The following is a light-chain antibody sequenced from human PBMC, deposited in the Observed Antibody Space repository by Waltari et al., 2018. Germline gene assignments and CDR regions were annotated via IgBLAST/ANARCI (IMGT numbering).Light chain of an antibody. Sequence: EIVMTQSPATLSVSPGEGVTLSCRASQSVNTKLAWYQLKPGQAPRLLIYDASSRATGIPARFSGSGSGTEFTLTISSLQSEDFALYYCQQYHNWPPWTFGQGTKVEIK. V-gene: IGKV3D-15*01. CDR3: QQYHNWPPWT. J-gene: IGKJ1*01. CDR2: DAS. CDR1: QSVNTK.